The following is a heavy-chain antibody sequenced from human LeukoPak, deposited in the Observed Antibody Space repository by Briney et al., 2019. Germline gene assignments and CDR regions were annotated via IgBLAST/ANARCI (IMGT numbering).Heavy chain of an antibody. J-gene: IGHJ4*02. CDR1: GGTFSSYA. V-gene: IGHV1-8*03. Sequence: GASVKVSCKASGGTFSSYAISWVRQAPGQGLEWMGWMDPNSGNTNYAQKFQGRVTITSNTSISTAYMELSSLRSEDTAIYYCATSSGNYHFDYWGPGTLVTVSS. CDR2: MDPNSGNT. D-gene: IGHD1-26*01. CDR3: ATSSGNYHFDY.